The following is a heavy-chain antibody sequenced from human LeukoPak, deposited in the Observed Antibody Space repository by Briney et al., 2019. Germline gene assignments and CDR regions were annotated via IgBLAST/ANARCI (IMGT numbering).Heavy chain of an antibody. V-gene: IGHV4-34*01. Sequence: SETLSLTCTVSGGSISSYYWSWIRQPPGKGLEWIGEINHSGSTNYNPSLKSRVTISVDTSKNQFSLKLSSVTAADTAVYYCARGYSSSWYSNYWGQGTLVTVSS. J-gene: IGHJ4*02. D-gene: IGHD6-13*01. CDR2: INHSGST. CDR3: ARGYSSSWYSNY. CDR1: GGSISSYY.